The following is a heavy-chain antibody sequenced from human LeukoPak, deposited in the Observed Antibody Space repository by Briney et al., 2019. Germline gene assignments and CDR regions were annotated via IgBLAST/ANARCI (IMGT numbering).Heavy chain of an antibody. CDR2: INPNSGGT. CDR1: GYTFTGYY. Sequence: GASVKVSCKASGYTFTGYYMHWVRQAPGQGLEWMGWINPNSGGTNYAQKFQGRVTMTRDTSISTAYMELSRLRSDDTAVYYCARVMDIVVVPAATPFDYWGQGTLVTASS. D-gene: IGHD2-2*03. J-gene: IGHJ4*02. V-gene: IGHV1-2*02. CDR3: ARVMDIVVVPAATPFDY.